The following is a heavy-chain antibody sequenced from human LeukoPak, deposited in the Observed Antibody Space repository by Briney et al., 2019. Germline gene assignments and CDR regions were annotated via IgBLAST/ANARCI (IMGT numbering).Heavy chain of an antibody. Sequence: GGSLRLSCAASGFTFSSYAMSWVRQAPGKGLEWVSAISGSGRNTYYGDSVKGRFTISRDNSKNSVYLQMNSLRADDTAVYYCTKGTTVTQDPDYWGQGTLVTVSS. CDR3: TKGTTVTQDPDY. V-gene: IGHV3-23*01. CDR1: GFTFSSYA. D-gene: IGHD4-17*01. J-gene: IGHJ4*02. CDR2: ISGSGRNT.